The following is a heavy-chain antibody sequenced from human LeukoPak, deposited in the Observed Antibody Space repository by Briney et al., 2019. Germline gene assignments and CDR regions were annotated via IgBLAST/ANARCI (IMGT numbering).Heavy chain of an antibody. V-gene: IGHV1-69*05. Sequence: SVTVSCKASGGTFSSYAISWVRQAPGQGLEWMGGIIPIFGTANYAQKFQGRVTITTDESTSTAYMELSSLRSEDTAVYYCARVGSGSYPYYYYMDVWGKGTTVTVSS. J-gene: IGHJ6*03. CDR1: GGTFSSYA. CDR2: IIPIFGTA. D-gene: IGHD3-10*01. CDR3: ARVGSGSYPYYYYMDV.